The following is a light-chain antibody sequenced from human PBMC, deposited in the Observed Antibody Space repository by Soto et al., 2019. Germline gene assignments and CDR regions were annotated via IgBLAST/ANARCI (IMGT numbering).Light chain of an antibody. CDR2: AAS. CDR1: QSISSD. V-gene: IGKV1-17*01. Sequence: DIQMTQSPFSLSASVADRVTITCRTSQSISSDLNWYQQKAGKAPKLLIYAASSLQSGVPSRFSGSGSGTDFTLTISCLQSEDFATYYCQQYYSYPRTFGQGTKVDI. J-gene: IGKJ1*01. CDR3: QQYYSYPRT.